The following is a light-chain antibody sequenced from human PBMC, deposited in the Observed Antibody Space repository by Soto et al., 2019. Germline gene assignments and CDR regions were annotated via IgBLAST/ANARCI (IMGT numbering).Light chain of an antibody. Sequence: DIVLTQSPSTLSVSPGEGATLPCRAGQSVGINLAWYQQKPGQAPRLLIYDASTRATGIPARFSGSGSGTEFTLTISRLEPEDFAVYYCQQYGSSPRTFGQGTKVDIK. CDR1: QSVGIN. V-gene: IGKV3-20*01. J-gene: IGKJ1*01. CDR2: DAS. CDR3: QQYGSSPRT.